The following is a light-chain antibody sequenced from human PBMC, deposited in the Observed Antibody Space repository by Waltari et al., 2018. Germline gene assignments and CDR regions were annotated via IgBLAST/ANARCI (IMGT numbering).Light chain of an antibody. V-gene: IGLV2-11*01. J-gene: IGLJ1*01. CDR3: CSYAGSYTFV. Sequence: QSALTQPRPVSGSPGQSVTISCTRTSSDVGGSNYVSWYQQHPGKAPKLMIYDVSKRPSGVPDRFSGSKSGNTASLTISGLQAEDEADYYCCSYAGSYTFVFGTGTKVTVL. CDR1: SSDVGGSNY. CDR2: DVS.